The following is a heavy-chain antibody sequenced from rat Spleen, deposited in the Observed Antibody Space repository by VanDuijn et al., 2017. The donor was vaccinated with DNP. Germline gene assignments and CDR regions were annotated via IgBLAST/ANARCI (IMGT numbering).Heavy chain of an antibody. V-gene: IGHV3-1*01. CDR2: INHSGNT. CDR1: GFSITSNY. D-gene: IGHD1-12*03. Sequence: EVQLQESGPGLVKPSQSLSFTCSVTGFSITSNYWAWIRKLPGNKMEWIGYINHSGNTGYNPSLKSRISITRDTSKNQFFLHLSSVTTEDTATYFCARGNDGYYRNWYFDFWGPGTMVTVSS. J-gene: IGHJ1*01. CDR3: ARGNDGYYRNWYFDF.